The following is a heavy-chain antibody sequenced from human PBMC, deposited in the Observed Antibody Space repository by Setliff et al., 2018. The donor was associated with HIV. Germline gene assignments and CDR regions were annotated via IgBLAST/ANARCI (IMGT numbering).Heavy chain of an antibody. V-gene: IGHV3-23*01. J-gene: IGHJ4*02. CDR3: VRGGSTGYLNYSFDY. Sequence: SGGSLRLSCVASGFNLYTTAMTWIRQIPGKGLEWVSSISGPGDIIFFADSVKGRFTISRDNARNTLYLQLNSLRAEDTAVYYCVRGGSTGYLNYSFDYWGQGILVTVSS. CDR2: ISGPGDII. CDR1: GFNLYTTA. D-gene: IGHD2-2*03.